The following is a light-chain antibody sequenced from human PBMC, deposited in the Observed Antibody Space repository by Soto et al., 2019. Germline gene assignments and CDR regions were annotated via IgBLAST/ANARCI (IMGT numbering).Light chain of an antibody. V-gene: IGLV2-11*01. J-gene: IGLJ1*01. Sequence: QSALTQPRSVSGSPGQSVTISCTGTSSDVGGYDYVSWFQQYPGKAPKLMIYDVSKRPSGVPDRFSGSKSGNTASLTISGLQAEDEAEYSCCSYAGTYTYVFGTGTKLTV. CDR2: DVS. CDR3: CSYAGTYTYV. CDR1: SSDVGGYDY.